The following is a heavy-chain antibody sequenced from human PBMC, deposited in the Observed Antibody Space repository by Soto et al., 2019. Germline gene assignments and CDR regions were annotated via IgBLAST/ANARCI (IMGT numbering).Heavy chain of an antibody. CDR2: ISGYNGNT. CDR3: AREGTAPYYYYGMDV. D-gene: IGHD1-1*01. V-gene: IGHV1-18*01. J-gene: IGHJ6*02. Sequence: QVQLVQSRGEVKKPGASVKVSCKTSGYSFTTYGISWVRQAPGQGLEWMGWISGYNGNTNYAQKLQGRVTMTTDTSKSTAYMELRSLRSDDTAVYYCAREGTAPYYYYGMDVWGQGSTVTVSS. CDR1: GYSFTTYG.